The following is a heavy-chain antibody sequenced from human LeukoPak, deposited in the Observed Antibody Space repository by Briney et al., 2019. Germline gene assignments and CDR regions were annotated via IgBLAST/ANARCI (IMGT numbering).Heavy chain of an antibody. CDR1: GYSFTSYW. J-gene: IGHJ5*02. CDR2: IYPGDSDT. Sequence: GESLKISCKGSGYSFTSYWIGWVRQMPGKGLEWMGIIYPGDSDTRYSPSFQGQVTISADKSISTAYLQWSSLKASDTAMYYCARHGMPCTSGGSCYPNWFDPWGQGTLVTVSS. V-gene: IGHV5-51*01. D-gene: IGHD2-15*01. CDR3: ARHGMPCTSGGSCYPNWFDP.